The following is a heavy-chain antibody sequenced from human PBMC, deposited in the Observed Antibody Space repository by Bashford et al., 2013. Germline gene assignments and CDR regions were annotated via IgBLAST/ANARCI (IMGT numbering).Heavy chain of an antibody. V-gene: IGHV4-59*01. CDR1: GGSISRYY. CDR2: IYYSGST. CDR3: ARGQVGATFYFDY. D-gene: IGHD1-26*01. Sequence: SSETLSLTCTVSGGSISRYYWSWIRQSPGKGLEWIGYIYYSGSTNCSPSLKSRVTISVDTSKNQFSLRLSSVTAADTAVYYCARGQVGATFYFDYWGQGTLVTVSS. J-gene: IGHJ4*02.